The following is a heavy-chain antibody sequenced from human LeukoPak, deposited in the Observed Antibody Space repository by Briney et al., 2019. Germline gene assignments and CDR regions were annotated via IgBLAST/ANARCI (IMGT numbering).Heavy chain of an antibody. D-gene: IGHD3-9*01. CDR2: INHSGST. J-gene: IGHJ4*02. CDR1: GGSFSGYY. CDR3: ARGKSNVLRYFDWSFRAYYFDY. Sequence: SETLSLTCAVYGGSFSGYYWSWIRQPPGKGLEWIGEINHSGSTNYNPSLKSRVTISVDTSKNQFSLKLSSVTAADTAVYYCARGKSNVLRYFDWSFRAYYFDYWGQGTLVTVSS. V-gene: IGHV4-34*01.